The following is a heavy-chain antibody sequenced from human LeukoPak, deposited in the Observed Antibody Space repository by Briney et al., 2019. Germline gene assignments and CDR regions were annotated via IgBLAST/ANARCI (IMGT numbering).Heavy chain of an antibody. Sequence: ASVKVSCKASGYTFTSYYMHWVRQAPGQGLEWMGWINTNTGNPTYAQGFTGRFVFSLDTSVSTAYLQISSLKAEDTAMYYCARVYRPNFLPSISDAFDIWGQGTMVTVSS. CDR2: INTNTGNP. V-gene: IGHV7-4-1*02. D-gene: IGHD3-16*02. CDR3: ARVYRPNFLPSISDAFDI. CDR1: GYTFTSYY. J-gene: IGHJ3*02.